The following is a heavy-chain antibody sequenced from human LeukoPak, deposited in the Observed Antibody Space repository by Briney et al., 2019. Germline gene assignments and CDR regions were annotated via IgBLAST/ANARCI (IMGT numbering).Heavy chain of an antibody. D-gene: IGHD2-2*01. J-gene: IGHJ4*02. Sequence: GASVKVSCKASGYTFTSYDINWVRQATGQGLEWMGWMNPNSGNTGYAQKFQGRVTMTRNTSISTAYMELSSLRSEDTAVYYCARIPAWDIVVVPAAIWGQGTLVTVSS. CDR2: MNPNSGNT. CDR3: ARIPAWDIVVVPAAI. V-gene: IGHV1-8*01. CDR1: GYTFTSYD.